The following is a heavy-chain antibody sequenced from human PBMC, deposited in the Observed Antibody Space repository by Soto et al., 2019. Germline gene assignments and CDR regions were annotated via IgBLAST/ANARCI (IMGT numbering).Heavy chain of an antibody. V-gene: IGHV3-48*02. CDR2: ISSSSSTI. CDR1: GFTFSSYS. Sequence: ESGGGLVQPGGSLRLSCAASGFTFSSYSMNWVRQAPGKGLEWVSYISSSSSTIYYADSVKGRFTISRDNAKNSLYLQMNSLRDEDTAVYYCARSYYYGSGSYFAPGLGYYYGMDVWGQGTTVTVSS. CDR3: ARSYYYGSGSYFAPGLGYYYGMDV. D-gene: IGHD3-10*01. J-gene: IGHJ6*02.